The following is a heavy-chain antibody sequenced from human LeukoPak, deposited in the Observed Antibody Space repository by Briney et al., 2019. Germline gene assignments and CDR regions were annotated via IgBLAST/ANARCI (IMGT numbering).Heavy chain of an antibody. CDR3: ARDRISPRTGDNPYYFDY. CDR1: GGTFGSYA. D-gene: IGHD7-27*01. Sequence: SVKVSCKASGGTFGSYAISWVRQAPGQGLEWMGRIIPIFGTANYAQKFQGRVTITTDESTSTAYMELSSLRSEDTAVYYCARDRISPRTGDNPYYFDYWGQGTLVTVSS. J-gene: IGHJ4*02. V-gene: IGHV1-69*05. CDR2: IIPIFGTA.